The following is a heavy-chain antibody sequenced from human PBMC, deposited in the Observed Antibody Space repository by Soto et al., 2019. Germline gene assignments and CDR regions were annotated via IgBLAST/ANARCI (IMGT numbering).Heavy chain of an antibody. J-gene: IGHJ3*02. V-gene: IGHV3-48*01. CDR2: ISSSSSTI. D-gene: IGHD2-15*01. CDR1: GFTFSSYG. CDR3: SRSLGDIVVVVAATPSGAFDI. Sequence: GGSLRLSCAASGFTFSSYGMHWVRQAPGKGLEWVSYISSSSSTIYYADSVKGRFTISRDNAKNSLYLQMNSLRAEDTAVYYCSRSLGDIVVVVAATPSGAFDIWGQGTMVTVSS.